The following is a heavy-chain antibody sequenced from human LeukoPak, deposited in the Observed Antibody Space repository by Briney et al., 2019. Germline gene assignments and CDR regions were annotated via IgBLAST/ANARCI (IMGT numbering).Heavy chain of an antibody. D-gene: IGHD2/OR15-2a*01. J-gene: IGHJ3*02. CDR1: GFSFSDHY. CDR2: TRNKANSYTT. Sequence: PGGSLRLSCAVSGFSFSDHYMDWVRQAPGKGLEWVGRTRNKANSYTTEYAASVKGRFTISRDDSKSSLYLQINSLKTEDTAVYYCAISLTSTYTFDIWLQGTMVTVYS. V-gene: IGHV3-72*01. CDR3: AISLTSTYTFDI.